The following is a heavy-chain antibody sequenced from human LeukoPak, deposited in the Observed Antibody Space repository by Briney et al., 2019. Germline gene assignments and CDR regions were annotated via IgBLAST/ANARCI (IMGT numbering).Heavy chain of an antibody. D-gene: IGHD5-18*01. CDR2: ISSSSSYI. Sequence: PGGSLRLSCAASGFTFSSYSMNWVRQAPGKGLEWVSSISSSSSYIYYADSVKGRFTISRDNAKNSLYLQMNSLRAEDTAVYYCARDSKIQLWLRIVDYYGMDVWGQGTTATVSS. CDR3: ARDSKIQLWLRIVDYYGMDV. J-gene: IGHJ6*02. CDR1: GFTFSSYS. V-gene: IGHV3-21*01.